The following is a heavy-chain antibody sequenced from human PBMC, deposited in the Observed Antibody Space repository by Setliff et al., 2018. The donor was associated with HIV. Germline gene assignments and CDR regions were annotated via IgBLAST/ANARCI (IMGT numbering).Heavy chain of an antibody. CDR2: INPSDNRT. Sequence: GASVKVSCKASGYTFNNYYMHWVRQAPGQGLEWMGIINPSDNRTYYAQKFQGRVTMTRDTSTDTAYMELTSLRSEDTAMYYCAPVSSGWFDPWGQGTLVTVSS. J-gene: IGHJ5*02. CDR1: GYTFNNYY. CDR3: APVSSGWFDP. D-gene: IGHD2-2*01. V-gene: IGHV1-46*02.